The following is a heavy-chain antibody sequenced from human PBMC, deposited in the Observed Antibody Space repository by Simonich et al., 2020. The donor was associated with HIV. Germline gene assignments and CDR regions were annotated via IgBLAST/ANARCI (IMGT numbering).Heavy chain of an antibody. Sequence: QVQLQQWGAGLLKPSETLSLTCAVYGGSFSGYYWSWTRQPPGKGLEWIGKINHSGITNYNPSLKSRVTISVDTSKNQFSLKLSSVTAADTAVYYCARLTAGGLGEYFQHWGQGTLVTVSS. D-gene: IGHD6-13*01. J-gene: IGHJ1*01. V-gene: IGHV4-34*01. CDR3: ARLTAGGLGEYFQH. CDR2: INHSGIT. CDR1: GGSFSGYY.